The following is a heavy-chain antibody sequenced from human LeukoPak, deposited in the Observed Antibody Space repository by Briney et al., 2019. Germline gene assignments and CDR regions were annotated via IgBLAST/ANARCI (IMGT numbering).Heavy chain of an antibody. Sequence: ASVKVSCKASGGTFSSYAISWVRQAPGQGLEWMGRIIPILGIANYAQKFQGRVTITADKSTSTAYMELSRLRSDDTAVYYCAISGRYYYDSSGYQSNDHYFDYWGQGTLVTVSS. D-gene: IGHD3-22*01. V-gene: IGHV1-69*04. J-gene: IGHJ4*02. CDR2: IIPILGIA. CDR3: AISGRYYYDSSGYQSNDHYFDY. CDR1: GGTFSSYA.